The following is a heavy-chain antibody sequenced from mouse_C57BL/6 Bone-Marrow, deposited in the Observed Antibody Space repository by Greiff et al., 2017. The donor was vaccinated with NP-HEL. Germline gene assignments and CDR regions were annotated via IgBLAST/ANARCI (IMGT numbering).Heavy chain of an antibody. D-gene: IGHD2-2*01. V-gene: IGHV2-5*01. J-gene: IGHJ1*03. CDR3: AKKGYYGYDGYFDV. CDR1: GFSLTSYG. Sequence: QVHVKQSGPGLVQPSQSLSITCTVSGFSLTSYGVHWVRQSPGKGLEWLGVIWRGGSTDYNAAFMSRLSITKDNSKSQVFFKMNSLQADDTAIYYCAKKGYYGYDGYFDVWGTGTTVTVSS. CDR2: IWRGGST.